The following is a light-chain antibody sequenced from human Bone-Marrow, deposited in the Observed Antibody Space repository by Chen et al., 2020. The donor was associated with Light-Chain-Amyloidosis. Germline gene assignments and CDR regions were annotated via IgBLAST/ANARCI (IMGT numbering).Light chain of an antibody. CDR1: DLPTKY. V-gene: IGLV3-25*03. Sequence: SYELTQPPSVSVSPGQSASITCSGDDLPTKYAYWYQQKPGQAPVLVIHRDTERPSGISGRFAGANSETTATLTISGVQAEDEADYHCQSADSSGTYEVIFGGGTKLTVL. J-gene: IGLJ2*01. CDR3: QSADSSGTYEVI. CDR2: RDT.